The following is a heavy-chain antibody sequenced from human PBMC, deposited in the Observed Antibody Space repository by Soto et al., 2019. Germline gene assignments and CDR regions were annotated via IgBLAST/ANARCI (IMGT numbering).Heavy chain of an antibody. D-gene: IGHD2-15*01. CDR3: ARSPVVVVAASLAAYGMDV. Sequence: ASVKVSCKASGGTFSSYAISWVRQAPGQGLEWMGWISAYNGNTNYAQKLQGRVTMTTDTSTSTAYMELRSLRSDDTAVYYCARSPVVVVAASLAAYGMDVWGQGTTVTVSS. V-gene: IGHV1-18*01. CDR2: ISAYNGNT. J-gene: IGHJ6*02. CDR1: GGTFSSYA.